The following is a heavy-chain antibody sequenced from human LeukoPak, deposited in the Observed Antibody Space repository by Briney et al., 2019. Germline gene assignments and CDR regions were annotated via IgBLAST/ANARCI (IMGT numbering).Heavy chain of an antibody. V-gene: IGHV3-21*04. CDR1: EFTFSSYS. J-gene: IGHJ4*02. CDR3: AKVRAPRRFEYYFDY. Sequence: GGSLRLSCAASEFTFSSYSMNWVRQAPGKGLEWVSSIRSSSSYIYYADSVKGRFTISRDNSKNTLYLQMNSLRAEDTAVYYCAKVRAPRRFEYYFDYWGQGTLVTVSS. CDR2: IRSSSSYI. D-gene: IGHD3-16*01.